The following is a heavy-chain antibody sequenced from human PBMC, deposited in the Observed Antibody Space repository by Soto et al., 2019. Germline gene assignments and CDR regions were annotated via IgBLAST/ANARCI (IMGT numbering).Heavy chain of an antibody. J-gene: IGHJ4*02. CDR3: AAGIVVVPAAATLSGFDY. V-gene: IGHV1-58*01. D-gene: IGHD2-2*01. CDR2: IVVGSGNT. CDR1: GFTFTSSA. Sequence: SVKVSCKASGFTFTSSAVQWVRQARGQRLEWIGWIVVGSGNTNYAQKFQERVTITRDMSTSTAYMELSSLRSEDTAVYYCAAGIVVVPAAATLSGFDYWGQGTLVTVSS.